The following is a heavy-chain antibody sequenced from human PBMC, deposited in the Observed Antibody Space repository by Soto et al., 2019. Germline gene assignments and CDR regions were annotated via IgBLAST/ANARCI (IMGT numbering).Heavy chain of an antibody. J-gene: IGHJ5*02. Sequence: QVQLVQSGAEVKKPGASVRVSCKASGYTFTTYDINWVRQAAGQGLEWMGWMSPDSGTTGYAQKFQGRVTMTRDTSITTAYLELTSLKSEDTAVYYCSRGRPTPLVPIDVRRGANWFDPWGQGTLVTVSS. CDR2: MSPDSGTT. V-gene: IGHV1-8*01. CDR1: GYTFTTYD. D-gene: IGHD3-10*02. CDR3: SRGRPTPLVPIDVRRGANWFDP.